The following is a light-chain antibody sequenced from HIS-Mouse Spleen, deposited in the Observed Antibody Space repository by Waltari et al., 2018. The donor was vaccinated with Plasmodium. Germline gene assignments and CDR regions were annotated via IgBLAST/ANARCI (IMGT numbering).Light chain of an antibody. CDR1: QSVRSN. CDR2: GAS. CDR3: QQYNNWPPYT. V-gene: IGKV3-15*01. J-gene: IGKJ2*01. Sequence: EIVMTQSPATLSVSPRERATLSCRASQSVRSNLAWYQQKPVQAPRLLIYGASTRATGIPARFSGSGSGTEFTLTISSLQSEDFAVYYCQQYNNWPPYTFGQGTKLEIK.